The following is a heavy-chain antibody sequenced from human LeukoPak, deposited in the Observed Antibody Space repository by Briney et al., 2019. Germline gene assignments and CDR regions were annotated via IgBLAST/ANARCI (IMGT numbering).Heavy chain of an antibody. Sequence: GRSLRLSCAASGFTFSSYGMHWVRQAPGKGLEWVAVISYDGSNKYYADSVKGRFTISRDNSKNTLYLQMNSLRAEDTAVYYCARDPGQWLASFHFDYWGQGTLVTVSS. J-gene: IGHJ4*02. CDR1: GFTFSSYG. CDR2: ISYDGSNK. V-gene: IGHV3-30*03. D-gene: IGHD6-19*01. CDR3: ARDPGQWLASFHFDY.